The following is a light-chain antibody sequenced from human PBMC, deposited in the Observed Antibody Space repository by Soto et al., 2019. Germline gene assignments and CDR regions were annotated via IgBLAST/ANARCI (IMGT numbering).Light chain of an antibody. V-gene: IGLV2-11*01. CDR1: SSDVGTYNY. CDR2: DVS. CDR3: CSYAGSSYYV. Sequence: QSVLTQPRSVSGSPGQSVTISCTGTSSDVGTYNYVSWFQQYPGKAPKVMISDVSKRPSGVPDRFSGSKSGNTASLTISGLQAEDEAYYYCCSYAGSSYYVFGSGTKLTVL. J-gene: IGLJ1*01.